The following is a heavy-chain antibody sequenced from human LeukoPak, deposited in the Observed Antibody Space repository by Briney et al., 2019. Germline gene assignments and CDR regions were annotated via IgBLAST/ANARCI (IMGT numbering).Heavy chain of an antibody. Sequence: GGSLRLSCAASGFTFSSFGMHWVRQAPGKGLEWVSVIWYDASNKYYADSVKGRFTISRDNSKNTLYLQMNSLRAEDTAVYYCAREMGLNIVATFGYWGQGTLVTVSS. J-gene: IGHJ4*02. CDR2: IWYDASNK. CDR1: GFTFSSFG. D-gene: IGHD5-12*01. CDR3: AREMGLNIVATFGY. V-gene: IGHV3-33*01.